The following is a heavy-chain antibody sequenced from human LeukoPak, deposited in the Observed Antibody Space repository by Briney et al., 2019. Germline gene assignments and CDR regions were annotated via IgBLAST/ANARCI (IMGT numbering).Heavy chain of an antibody. CDR1: GYTFTIYG. J-gene: IGHJ5*02. V-gene: IGHV1-18*01. CDR3: ARWGDSSSWPPIWFGP. CDR2: ISAYNGNT. D-gene: IGHD6-13*01. Sequence: EASVTVSFKASGYTFTIYGISWVRQAPGQGLEWLGWISAYNGNTNYAQKFQGRVTMTTDTPTSTAYMELRSLRSDDTAIYYCARWGDSSSWPPIWFGPWGQGTLVTVSS.